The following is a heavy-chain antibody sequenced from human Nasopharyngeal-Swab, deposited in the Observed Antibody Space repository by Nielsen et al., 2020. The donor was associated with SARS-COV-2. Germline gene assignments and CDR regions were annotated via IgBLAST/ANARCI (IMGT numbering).Heavy chain of an antibody. CDR1: GGSISSGDYY. Sequence: SETLSLTCTVSGGSISSGDYYWSWIRQPPGKGLEWIGYIYYSGSTNYNPSLKSRVTISVDTSKNQFSLKLSSVTAADTAVYYCARSEIAAGRPYYYYGMDVWGQGTTVTVSS. CDR2: IYYSGST. CDR3: ARSEIAAGRPYYYYGMDV. D-gene: IGHD6-13*01. V-gene: IGHV4-61*08. J-gene: IGHJ6*02.